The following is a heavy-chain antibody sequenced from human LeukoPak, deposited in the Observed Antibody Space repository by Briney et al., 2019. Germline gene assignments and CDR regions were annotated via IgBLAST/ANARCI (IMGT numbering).Heavy chain of an antibody. CDR2: IKQDGSEK. J-gene: IGHJ4*02. D-gene: IGHD6-19*01. CDR1: GFTFSSYW. V-gene: IGHV3-7*01. Sequence: PGGSLRLSCAASGFTFSSYWMSWVRQAPGKGLEWVANIKQDGSEKYYVDSVKGRFTISRDNAKNSLYLQMNCLRAEDTAVYYCARDRSSGWYYFDYWGQGTLVTVSS. CDR3: ARDRSSGWYYFDY.